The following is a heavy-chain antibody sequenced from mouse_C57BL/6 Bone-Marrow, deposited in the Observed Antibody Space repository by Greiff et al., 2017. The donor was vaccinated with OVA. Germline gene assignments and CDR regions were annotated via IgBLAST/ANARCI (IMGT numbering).Heavy chain of an antibody. V-gene: IGHV10-1*01. J-gene: IGHJ3*01. CDR2: IRSKSNNYAT. D-gene: IGHD1-2*01. CDR3: VRHGLRRGFAY. Sequence: EVHLVESGGGLVQPKGSLKLSCAASGFSFNTYAMNWVRQAPGKGLEWVARIRSKSNNYATYYADSVKDRFTISRDDSESMLYLQMNNLKTEDTAMYYCVRHGLRRGFAYWGQGTLVTVSA. CDR1: GFSFNTYA.